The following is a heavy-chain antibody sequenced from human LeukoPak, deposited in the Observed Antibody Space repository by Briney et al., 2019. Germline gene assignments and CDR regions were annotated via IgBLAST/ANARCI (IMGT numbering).Heavy chain of an antibody. CDR3: SRDFNGRNDF. D-gene: IGHD1-14*01. J-gene: IGHJ4*02. Sequence: GGSLRLSCAASGFTVSSNYMSWVRQAPGKGLEWVSLIYSGGSTYYADSVKGRFTISRDNSKNTLSLEMNSLGDEDTAVYYCSRDFNGRNDFWGQGTLVTVSS. CDR1: GFTVSSNY. V-gene: IGHV3-66*01. CDR2: IYSGGST.